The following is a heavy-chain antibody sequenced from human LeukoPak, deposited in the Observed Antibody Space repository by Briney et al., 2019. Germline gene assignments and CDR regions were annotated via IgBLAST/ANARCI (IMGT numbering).Heavy chain of an antibody. J-gene: IGHJ4*02. CDR3: ARKVGPHSSITMIVVVITQTIDY. D-gene: IGHD3-22*01. V-gene: IGHV3-30-3*01. Sequence: GGSLRLSCAASGSTFSSYAMHWVRQAPGKGLEWVAVISYDGSNKYYADSVKGRFTISRDNSKNTLYLQMNSLRAEDTAVYYCARKVGPHSSITMIVVVITQTIDYWGQGTLVTVSS. CDR2: ISYDGSNK. CDR1: GSTFSSYA.